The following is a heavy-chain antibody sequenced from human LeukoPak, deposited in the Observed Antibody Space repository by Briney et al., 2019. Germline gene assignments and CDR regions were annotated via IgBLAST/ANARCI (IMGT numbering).Heavy chain of an antibody. D-gene: IGHD3-22*01. CDR3: VRGGGYYEDFDY. V-gene: IGHV3-7*01. J-gene: IGHJ4*02. CDR1: GFTFSSYW. Sequence: GGSLRLSCAAPGFTFSSYWMSWVRQAPGKGLEWVANIKKDGSEKYYVDSVKGRFTISRDNAKNSLYLQMNSLRAEDTAVYYCVRGGGYYEDFDYWGQGTLVTVSS. CDR2: IKKDGSEK.